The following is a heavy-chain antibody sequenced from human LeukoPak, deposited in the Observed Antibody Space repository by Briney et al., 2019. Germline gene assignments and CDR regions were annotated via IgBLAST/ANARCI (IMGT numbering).Heavy chain of an antibody. V-gene: IGHV5-51*01. Sequence: GESLKISCKGSGYSFTSYWIGWVRQMPGKGLEWMGITYPGDSDTRYSPSFQGQVTISADKSISTAYLQWSSLKASDTAMYYCARLYYGSGTKGYYYYGMDVWGQGTTVTVSS. CDR3: ARLYYGSGTKGYYYYGMDV. J-gene: IGHJ6*02. CDR1: GYSFTSYW. CDR2: TYPGDSDT. D-gene: IGHD3-10*01.